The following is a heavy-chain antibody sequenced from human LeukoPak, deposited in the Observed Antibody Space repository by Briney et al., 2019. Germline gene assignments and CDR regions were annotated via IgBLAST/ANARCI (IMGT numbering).Heavy chain of an antibody. V-gene: IGHV4-59*01. CDR3: ARVYCSSTSCYGDY. Sequence: SETLSLTCTVSGGSISSYYWSWIRQPPGKGLEWIGYIYYSGSTNYNPSLKSRVTISVDTSKNQFSLKLSSVTAADTAVYYCARVYCSSTSCYGDYWGQGTLVTVSS. D-gene: IGHD2-2*01. CDR2: IYYSGST. J-gene: IGHJ4*02. CDR1: GGSISSYY.